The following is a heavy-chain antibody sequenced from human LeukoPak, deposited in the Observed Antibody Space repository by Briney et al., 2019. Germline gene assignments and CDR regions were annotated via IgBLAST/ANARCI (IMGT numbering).Heavy chain of an antibody. D-gene: IGHD3-10*01. J-gene: IGHJ3*02. CDR1: GGSFSGYC. V-gene: IGHV4-34*01. CDR3: ARGLPTTRGIITIKLRAFDI. Sequence: PSETLSLTCAVYGGSFSGYCWSWIRQPPGKGLEWIGEINHSGSTNYNPSLKSRVTISVDTSKNQFSLKLSSVTAADTAVYYCARGLPTTRGIITIKLRAFDIWGQGTMVTVSS. CDR2: INHSGST.